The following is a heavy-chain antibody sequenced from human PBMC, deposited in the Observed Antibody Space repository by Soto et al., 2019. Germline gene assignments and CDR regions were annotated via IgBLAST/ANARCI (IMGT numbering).Heavy chain of an antibody. CDR2: IIPIGATV. CDR3: AEDPLGLGYPYANV. D-gene: IGHD3-16*01. CDR1: GGTFSNYA. V-gene: IGHV1-69*12. J-gene: IGHJ6*02. Sequence: QVQLVQSGAEVKKPGSSVKVSCKASGGTFSNYALISWVRQAPGQGLEWMGGIIPIGATVNYAQKFQGRVTITADDPTSQASLDRGTRKSENPACYYFAEDPLGLGYPYANVWGQG.